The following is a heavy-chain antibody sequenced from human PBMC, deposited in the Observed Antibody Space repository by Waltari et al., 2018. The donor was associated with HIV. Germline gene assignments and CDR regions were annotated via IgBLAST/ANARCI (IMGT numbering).Heavy chain of an antibody. J-gene: IGHJ5*02. Sequence: EVQLVESGGGPVKPGGSLRLSCRASGFTFNSYSPNWVHQAPGKGLEWISSISSSGTFTHYADSVKGRFTISRDNANKSVYLQMNSLRAEDTAVYYCARDSRDNSWSLNFFDPWGQGTLVTVSS. CDR1: GFTFNSYS. CDR3: ARDSRDNSWSLNFFDP. CDR2: ISSSGTFT. V-gene: IGHV3-21*01. D-gene: IGHD6-13*01.